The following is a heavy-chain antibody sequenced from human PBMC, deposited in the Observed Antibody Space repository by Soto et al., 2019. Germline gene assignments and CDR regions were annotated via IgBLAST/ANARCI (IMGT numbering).Heavy chain of an antibody. CDR1: GGSISSGGYS. J-gene: IGHJ4*02. D-gene: IGHD4-17*01. CDR3: ARRHGDCFDY. V-gene: IGHV4-39*01. CDR2: IYYSGST. Sequence: SETLSLTCAVSGGSISSGGYSWSWIRQPPGKGLEWIGCIYYSGSTNYNPSLKSRVTISVDTSKNQFSLKLSSVTAADTAVYYCARRHGDCFDYWGQGTLVTVSS.